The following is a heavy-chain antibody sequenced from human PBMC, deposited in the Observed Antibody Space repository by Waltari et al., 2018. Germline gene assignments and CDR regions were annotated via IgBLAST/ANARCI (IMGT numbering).Heavy chain of an antibody. Sequence: EVQLVESGGGLVQPGGSLRLSCAASGFTFSSYWLSWLRQAPGKGVEWVVNIKQDGSEKYYVDSVKGRFTISRDNAKNSLYLQMNSLRAEDTAVYYCARDRRYDFWSGYYYYYGMDVWGQGTTVTVSS. V-gene: IGHV3-7*01. J-gene: IGHJ6*02. CDR2: IKQDGSEK. CDR3: ARDRRYDFWSGYYYYYGMDV. CDR1: GFTFSSYW. D-gene: IGHD3-3*01.